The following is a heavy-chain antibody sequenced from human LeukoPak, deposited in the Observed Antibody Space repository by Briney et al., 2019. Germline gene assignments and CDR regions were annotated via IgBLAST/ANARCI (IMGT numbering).Heavy chain of an antibody. CDR1: GFTFDDYA. D-gene: IGHD2-15*01. CDR3: AKAAAATSWYYYYMDV. J-gene: IGHJ6*03. CDR2: ISWNSGSI. V-gene: IGHV3-9*01. Sequence: GGSLRLSCAASGFTFDDYAMHWVRQAPGKGLEWVSGISWNSGSIGYADSVKGRFTISRDNAKNSLYLQMNSLRAEDTALYYCAKAAAATSWYYYYMDVWGKGTTVTISS.